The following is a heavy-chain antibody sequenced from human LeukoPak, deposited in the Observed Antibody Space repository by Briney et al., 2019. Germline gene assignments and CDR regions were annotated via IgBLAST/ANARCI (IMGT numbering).Heavy chain of an antibody. CDR2: ISGSGGST. J-gene: IGHJ6*04. V-gene: IGHV3-23*01. CDR3: AITDYYYYYGMDV. Sequence: PGGSLRPSCAASGFTFSSYAMSWVRQAPGKGLEWVSAISGSGGSTYYADSVKGRFTISRVNSKNTLYLQMNSLRAEDTAVYYCAITDYYYYYGMDVWGKGTTVTVSS. CDR1: GFTFSSYA.